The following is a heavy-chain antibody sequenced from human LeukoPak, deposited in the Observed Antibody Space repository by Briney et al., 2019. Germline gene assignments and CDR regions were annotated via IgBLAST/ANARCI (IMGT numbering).Heavy chain of an antibody. CDR3: ARQYIVATIIDY. CDR2: IYYSGST. D-gene: IGHD5-12*01. J-gene: IGHJ4*02. CDR1: GGSISSSSYY. V-gene: IGHV4-39*01. Sequence: SETLSLTCTVSGGSISSSSYYWGLIRQPPGKGLEWIGSIYYSGSTYYNPSLKRRVTISVDTSKNQFSLKLSSVTAADTAVYYCARQYIVATIIDYWGQGTLVTVSS.